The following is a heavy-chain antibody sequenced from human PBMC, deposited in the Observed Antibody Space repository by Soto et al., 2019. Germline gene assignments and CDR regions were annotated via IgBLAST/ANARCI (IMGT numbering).Heavy chain of an antibody. D-gene: IGHD6-19*01. Sequence: QVQLVQSGAEVKKPGSSVKVSCKASGGIFSNFAFNWMRQAPGQGLEWMGGIMPTLGTPHYAQKFLGRVTITADESTRTVYMEMSSLTVEDTAVYYCARVGLGAYDYWGQGTLVIVSS. V-gene: IGHV1-69*01. CDR1: GGIFSNFA. CDR3: ARVGLGAYDY. CDR2: IMPTLGTP. J-gene: IGHJ4*02.